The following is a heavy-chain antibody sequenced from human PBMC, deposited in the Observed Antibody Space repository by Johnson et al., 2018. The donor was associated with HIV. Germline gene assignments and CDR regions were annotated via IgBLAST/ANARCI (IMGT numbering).Heavy chain of an antibody. J-gene: IGHJ3*02. Sequence: VQLVESGGGLVQPGGSLRLSCAASGFTVSSNYMSWVRQAPGKGLEWVSLIYSGGSTYYAASVTGRFTISRDNSKNTLYLQMNSLRPEDTALYYCARRVALIYSFDIWGQGTMVAVSS. D-gene: IGHD2-21*01. CDR3: ARRVALIYSFDI. V-gene: IGHV3-66*02. CDR1: GFTVSSNY. CDR2: IYSGGST.